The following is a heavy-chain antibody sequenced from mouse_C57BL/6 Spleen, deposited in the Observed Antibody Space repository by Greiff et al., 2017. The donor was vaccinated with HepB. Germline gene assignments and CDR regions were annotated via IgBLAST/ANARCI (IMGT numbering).Heavy chain of an antibody. J-gene: IGHJ4*01. CDR2: IDPSDSYT. V-gene: IGHV1-59*01. CDR3: ARSRGLTGTYYYAMDY. D-gene: IGHD4-1*01. CDR1: GYTFTSYW. Sequence: QVQLQQPGAELVRPGTSVKLSCKASGYTFTSYWMHWVKQRPGQGLEWIGVIDPSDSYTNYNQKFKGKATLTVDTSSSTAYMQLSSLTSEDSAVYYCARSRGLTGTYYYAMDYWGQGTSVTVSS.